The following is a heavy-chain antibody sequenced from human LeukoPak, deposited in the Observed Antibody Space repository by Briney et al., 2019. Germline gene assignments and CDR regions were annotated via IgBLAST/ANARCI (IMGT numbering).Heavy chain of an antibody. CDR2: MYSSGST. CDR3: ARSGSGYLWYYFDY. CDR1: GGSISSSSYY. Sequence: PSETLSLTCTVSGGSISSSSYYWGWIRQPPGKGLEWIGSMYSSGSTYYNPSLKSRVTISVDTSKNQFSLKLSSVTAADTAVYYCARSGSGYLWYYFDYWGQGTLVTVSS. J-gene: IGHJ4*02. V-gene: IGHV4-39*07. D-gene: IGHD5-12*01.